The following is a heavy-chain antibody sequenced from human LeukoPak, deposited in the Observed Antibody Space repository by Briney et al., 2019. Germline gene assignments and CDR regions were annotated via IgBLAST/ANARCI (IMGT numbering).Heavy chain of an antibody. Sequence: ASVKVSCKASGYTFTSYGISWVRQAPGQGLEWMGWINPNSGGTNYAQKFQGRVTVTRDTSISTAYMELSRLRSDDTAVYYCARDGDGSGWYGYYYYYYMDVWGKGTTVTVSS. CDR2: INPNSGGT. CDR1: GYTFTSYG. V-gene: IGHV1-2*02. CDR3: ARDGDGSGWYGYYYYYYMDV. D-gene: IGHD6-19*01. J-gene: IGHJ6*03.